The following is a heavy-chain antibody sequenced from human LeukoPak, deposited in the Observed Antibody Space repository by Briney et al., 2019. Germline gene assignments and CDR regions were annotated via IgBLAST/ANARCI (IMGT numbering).Heavy chain of an antibody. CDR3: ARAKRNGFDI. V-gene: IGHV3-48*01. J-gene: IGHJ3*02. CDR1: GLTISSYS. Sequence: GGSLRLSCAASGLTISSYSMNWVRQAPGKGLQWVSYISSSSSTIYYADSVKGRFTISRDNAKNSLYLQMNSLRAEDTAVYYCARAKRNGFDIWGQGTMVTVSS. CDR2: ISSSSSTI.